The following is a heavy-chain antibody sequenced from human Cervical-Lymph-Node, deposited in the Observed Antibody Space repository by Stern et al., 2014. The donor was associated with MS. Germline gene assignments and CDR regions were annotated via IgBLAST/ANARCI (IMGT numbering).Heavy chain of an antibody. CDR2: ISSDGSNQ. J-gene: IGHJ4*02. CDR1: GFTFTTSG. Sequence: VQLVESGGGVVQPGGSLRLSCVASGFTFTTSGMHWVRQAPGKGLDWVAVISSDGSNQYYGDSVKGRFTISREKFQNTVNLQMDSLRPEDTAVYYCANAAALSCRSPSCYKAFEYWGQGILVTVSS. CDR3: ANAAALSCRSPSCYKAFEY. V-gene: IGHV3-30*18. D-gene: IGHD2-2*02.